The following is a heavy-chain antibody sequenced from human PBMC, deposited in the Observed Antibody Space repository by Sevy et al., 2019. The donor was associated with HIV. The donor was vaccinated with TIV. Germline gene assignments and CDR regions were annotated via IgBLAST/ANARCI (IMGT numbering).Heavy chain of an antibody. D-gene: IGHD1-26*01. V-gene: IGHV3-23*01. CDR1: GFTFSGYA. J-gene: IGHJ4*02. CDR3: AKDGRRGNLNPGLH. CDR2: ISGKGRST. Sequence: GGSLRLSCAVSGFTFSGYAMNWVRQAPGKGLEWVSAISGKGRSTHYADSVEGRFTISRDNSKNTLYLQMNSLRAEDTAVYYCAKDGRRGNLNPGLHWGQGTLVTVSS.